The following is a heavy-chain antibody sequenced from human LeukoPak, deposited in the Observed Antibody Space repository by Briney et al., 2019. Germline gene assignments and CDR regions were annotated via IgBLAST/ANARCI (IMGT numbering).Heavy chain of an antibody. CDR3: VRGGGYLPDY. Sequence: PSEALFLSCTFSGDSSSSYYWSWIRQPPGKTVEWIGYIHSSGRTHYNPSLNSRVTISVETSKNQFSLKLSSVTAADTAVYYCVRGGGYLPDYWGQGTLVTVSS. CDR2: IHSSGRT. D-gene: IGHD5-12*01. CDR1: GDSSSSYY. J-gene: IGHJ4*02. V-gene: IGHV4-59*01.